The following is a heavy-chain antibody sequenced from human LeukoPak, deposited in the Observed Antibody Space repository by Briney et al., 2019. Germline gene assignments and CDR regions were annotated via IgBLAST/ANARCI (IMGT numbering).Heavy chain of an antibody. CDR3: ARDSGEAGGNDY. V-gene: IGHV3-11*01. D-gene: IGHD3-10*01. Sequence: GGSLRLSCAASGSTFSDFYMNWIRQAPGKGLDWVSYIDISGTPTYYADSVKGRFTISRDNAKNSLYLQMNSLRAEDTAVYYCARDSGEAGGNDYWGQGTLVTVSS. CDR1: GSTFSDFY. CDR2: IDISGTPT. J-gene: IGHJ4*02.